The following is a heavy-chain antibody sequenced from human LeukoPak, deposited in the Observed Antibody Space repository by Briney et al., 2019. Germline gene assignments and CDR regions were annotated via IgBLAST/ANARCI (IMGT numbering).Heavy chain of an antibody. V-gene: IGHV4-30-4*01. CDR2: IYYSGST. J-gene: IGHJ5*02. Sequence: SETLSLTCTVSGGSISSGDYYWSWIRQPPGKGLEWIGYIYYSGSTYYNPSLKSRVTISVDTSKNQFSLKLSSVTAADTAVYYCARDLLGYCSGGSCYSNAGNWFDPWAREPWSPSPQ. D-gene: IGHD2-15*01. CDR3: ARDLLGYCSGGSCYSNAGNWFDP. CDR1: GGSISSGDYY.